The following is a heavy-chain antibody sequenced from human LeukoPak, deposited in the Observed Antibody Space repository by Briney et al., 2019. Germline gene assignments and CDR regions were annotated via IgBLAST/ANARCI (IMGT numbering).Heavy chain of an antibody. CDR3: ARWGRLEWLVQYYYYGMDV. D-gene: IGHD6-19*01. Sequence: ASVKVSCKASGYTFTSYAMHWVRQAPGQRLEWMGWINAGNGNTKYSQKFQGRVTITRDTSASTAYMELSSLRSEDTAVYYCARWGRLEWLVQYYYYGMDVWGQGTTVTVSS. CDR1: GYTFTSYA. CDR2: INAGNGNT. J-gene: IGHJ6*02. V-gene: IGHV1-3*01.